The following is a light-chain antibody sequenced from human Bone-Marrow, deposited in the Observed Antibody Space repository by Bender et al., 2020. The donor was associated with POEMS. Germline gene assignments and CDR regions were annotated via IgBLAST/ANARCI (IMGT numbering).Light chain of an antibody. J-gene: IGLJ2*01. CDR3: SSYGGSNNVV. CDR1: SGDVGGYNS. Sequence: QSALTQPASVSGSPGQSITISCSGTSGDVGGYNSVSWYQQHPGKVPKLLIHAVSSRPSGVSNRFSGSKSGNTASLTVSGLQAEDEADYYCSSYGGSNNVVFGGGTKLIVL. V-gene: IGLV2-14*03. CDR2: AVS.